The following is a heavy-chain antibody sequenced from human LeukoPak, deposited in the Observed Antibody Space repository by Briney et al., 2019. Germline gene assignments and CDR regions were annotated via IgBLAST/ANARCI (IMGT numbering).Heavy chain of an antibody. V-gene: IGHV3-23*01. CDR3: AKGGKWDVTPFDY. D-gene: IGHD1-26*01. CDR2: ISGGGGST. J-gene: IGHJ4*02. CDR1: GFTFGSSW. Sequence: PGGSLRLSCAASGFTFGSSWMIWVRQAPGKGLEWVSTISGGGGSTYYADSVKGRFTISRDNSKNTLYLQVNSLRAEDTAVYYCAKGGKWDVTPFDYWGQGTLVTVSS.